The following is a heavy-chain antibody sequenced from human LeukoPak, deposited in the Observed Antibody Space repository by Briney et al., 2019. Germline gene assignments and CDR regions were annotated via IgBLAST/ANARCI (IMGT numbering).Heavy chain of an antibody. V-gene: IGHV3-7*01. J-gene: IGHJ4*02. CDR3: ATDGTPLRVGEVFFDN. D-gene: IGHD3-10*01. Sequence: GGSLRLSCAASGFIFKSYWMSWVRQAPGKGLEWVASIKQDGSEENYVDSVRGRFTISRDDAKNSVYLQMNSLRDEDTAVYYCATDGTPLRVGEVFFDNWGQGTLVTVSS. CDR1: GFIFKSYW. CDR2: IKQDGSEE.